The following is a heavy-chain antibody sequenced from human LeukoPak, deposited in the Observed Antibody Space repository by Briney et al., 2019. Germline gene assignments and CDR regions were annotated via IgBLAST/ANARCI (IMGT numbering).Heavy chain of an antibody. CDR1: GFTFSSYG. CDR3: AKEAGYSSGWYLVGDY. CDR2: ISYDGSNK. V-gene: IGHV3-30*18. D-gene: IGHD6-19*01. Sequence: PGGSLRLSCAASGFTFSSYGMHWVRQAPGKGLEWVAVISYDGSNKYYADSVKGRFTISRDNSKNTLYLQMNSLRAEDTAVYYCAKEAGYSSGWYLVGDYWGQGTLVTVSP. J-gene: IGHJ4*02.